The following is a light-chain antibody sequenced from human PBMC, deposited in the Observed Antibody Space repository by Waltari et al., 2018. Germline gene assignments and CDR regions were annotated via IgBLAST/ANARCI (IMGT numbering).Light chain of an antibody. CDR1: NIGRKS. CDR2: DDT. CDR3: LVWDAIDAPVL. J-gene: IGLJ2*01. Sequence: SYVLTQPPSVSVAPGKTAKISCGGNNIGRKSVHWYQQKPGQAPVLVVFDDTDRPLGIPERFTGANSGNTATLTIRRAEAGDEADYYCLVWDAIDAPVLFGGGTKLTVL. V-gene: IGLV3-21*03.